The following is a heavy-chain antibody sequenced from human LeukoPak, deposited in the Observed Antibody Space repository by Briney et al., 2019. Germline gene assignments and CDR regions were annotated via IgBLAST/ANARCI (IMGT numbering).Heavy chain of an antibody. CDR3: ARDRDYGGHFDY. CDR1: GYTFTTYG. Sequence: ASVKVSCKASGYTFTTYGISWVRQAPGQGLEWMGWISDYNDNTNYAQKFQGRVIMTTDTSTSTAYMELRSLTSDDTAVYYCARDRDYGGHFDYWGQGTLVTVSS. CDR2: ISDYNDNT. J-gene: IGHJ4*02. V-gene: IGHV1-18*01. D-gene: IGHD4-23*01.